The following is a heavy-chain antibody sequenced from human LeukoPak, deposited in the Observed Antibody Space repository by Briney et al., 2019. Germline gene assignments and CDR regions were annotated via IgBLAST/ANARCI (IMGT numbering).Heavy chain of an antibody. CDR2: IYYSGST. V-gene: IGHV4-59*01. D-gene: IGHD5-24*01. J-gene: IGHJ4*02. Sequence: SETLSLTCTVSGGSISSYYWSWIRQPPGKGLEWIGYIYYSGSTNYNPSLKSRVTISVDTSKNQFSLKLSSVTAADTAVYYCASARDGHNRVFDYWGQGTLVTVSS. CDR3: ASARDGHNRVFDY. CDR1: GGSISSYY.